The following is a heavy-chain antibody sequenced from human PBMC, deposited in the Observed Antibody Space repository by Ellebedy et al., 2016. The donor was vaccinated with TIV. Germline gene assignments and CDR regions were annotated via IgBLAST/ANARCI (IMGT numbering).Heavy chain of an antibody. CDR1: GYTLTELS. CDR2: FDPEDGET. Sequence: ASVKVSCKVSGYTLTELSMHWVRQAPGKGLEWMGGFDPEDGETIYAQKFQGRVTMTRNTSVSTAYMELSSLRSEDTAVYYCAREAATVTTSCMDVWGQGTMVTVSS. V-gene: IGHV1-24*01. J-gene: IGHJ6*02. D-gene: IGHD4-17*01. CDR3: AREAATVTTSCMDV.